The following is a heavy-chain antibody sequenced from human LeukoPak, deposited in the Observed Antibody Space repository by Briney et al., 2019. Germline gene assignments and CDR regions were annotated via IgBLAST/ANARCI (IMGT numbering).Heavy chain of an antibody. V-gene: IGHV1-24*01. J-gene: IGHJ4*02. Sequence: ASVKVSCKVSGYTLTELSMHWVRQAPGQGLEWMGGFDPEDGETIYAQKFQGRVTMTEDTSTVTAYMELSSLRSEDTAVYYCATGDVSGYDKLFDYWGQGTLVTVSS. CDR1: GYTLTELS. CDR2: FDPEDGET. D-gene: IGHD5-12*01. CDR3: ATGDVSGYDKLFDY.